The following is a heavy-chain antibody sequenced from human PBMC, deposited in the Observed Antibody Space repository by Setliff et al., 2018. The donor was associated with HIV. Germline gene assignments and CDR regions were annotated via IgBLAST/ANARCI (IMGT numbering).Heavy chain of an antibody. V-gene: IGHV3-21*01. CDR2: ISSSSGYI. CDR1: GFTFSRYS. CDR3: ARSRGAFDM. Sequence: GGSLRLSCAASGFTFSRYSMNWVRQAPGKGLEWVSSISSSSGYIYYVDSVMGRFTISRDNAKNSLYLEMNSLRPEDTAVYYCARSRGAFDMWGQGTTVTVSS. D-gene: IGHD6-13*01. J-gene: IGHJ3*02.